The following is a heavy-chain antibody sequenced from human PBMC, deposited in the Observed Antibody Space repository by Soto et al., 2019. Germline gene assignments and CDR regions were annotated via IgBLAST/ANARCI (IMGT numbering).Heavy chain of an antibody. CDR1: GFTFSTYG. J-gene: IGHJ4*02. Sequence: QVQLVESGGGVVQPGRSLRLSCVASGFTFSTYGIHWVRQAPGKGLEWVAVIWHDGSNKYYADSVKGRFTISRDNSKRTLYLQLDSLGAEDTAVYYCARAVGPYDYWGQGTLVTVSS. V-gene: IGHV3-33*01. CDR3: ARAVGPYDY. CDR2: IWHDGSNK. D-gene: IGHD6-19*01.